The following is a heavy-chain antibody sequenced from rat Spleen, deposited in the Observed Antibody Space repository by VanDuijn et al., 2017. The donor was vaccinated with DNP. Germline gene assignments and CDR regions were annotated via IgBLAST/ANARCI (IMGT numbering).Heavy chain of an antibody. CDR2: INQDSSAI. CDR3: VREHLGVTY. CDR1: GFNFNDYW. V-gene: IGHV4-2*01. J-gene: IGHJ3*01. D-gene: IGHD4-4*01. Sequence: EVKLVESGGGLVQPGRSLKFSCAASGFNFNDYWMGWVRQAPGTGLEWIGEINQDSSAINYSPSLKDKFTISRDNAQNTLFLQMTKLGSEDTATYYCVREHLGVTYWGQGTLVTVSS.